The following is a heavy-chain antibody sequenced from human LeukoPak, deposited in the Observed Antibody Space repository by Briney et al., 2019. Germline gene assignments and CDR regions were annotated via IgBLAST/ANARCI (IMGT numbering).Heavy chain of an antibody. Sequence: PSETLSLTCAVYGGSFSGYYWSWIRQPPGKGLEWIGEINHSGSTNYNPSLKSRVTISVDTSKNQFSLKLSSVTAADTAVYYCARAILESTRKYGSGSYYYWGQGTLVTVSS. CDR1: GGSFSGYY. CDR2: INHSGST. V-gene: IGHV4-34*01. CDR3: ARAILESTRKYGSGSYYY. J-gene: IGHJ4*02. D-gene: IGHD3-10*01.